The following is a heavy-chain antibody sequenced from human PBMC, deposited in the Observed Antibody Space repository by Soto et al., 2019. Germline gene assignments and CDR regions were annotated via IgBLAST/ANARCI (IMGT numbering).Heavy chain of an antibody. D-gene: IGHD2-8*01. CDR2: ISGSGGSI. CDR1: GFTFSSYA. J-gene: IGHJ6*02. CDR3: ARGGFXVLMVYAIPDYYYGMDV. V-gene: IGHV3-23*01. Sequence: GGSLRLSCAASGFTFSSYAMSWFRQAPGKGLEWVSAISGSGGSIYYADSVKGRFTISRDNAKNSLYLQMNSLRAEDTAVYYCARGGFXVLMVYAIPDYYYGMDVWGQGTTVTVSS.